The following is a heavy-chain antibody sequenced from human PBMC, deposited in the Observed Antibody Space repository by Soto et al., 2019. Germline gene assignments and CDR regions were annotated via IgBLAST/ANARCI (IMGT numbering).Heavy chain of an antibody. CDR3: AKIGATSPPFFDY. V-gene: IGHV3-21*01. CDR1: GFTFSSYS. J-gene: IGHJ4*02. D-gene: IGHD1-26*01. CDR2: ISSSSSYI. Sequence: GGSLRLSCAASGFTFSSYSMNWVRQAPGKGLEWVSSISSSSSYIYYADSVKGRFTISRDNAKNSLYLQMNSLGAEDTAVYYCAKIGATSPPFFDYWGQGTMVTVYS.